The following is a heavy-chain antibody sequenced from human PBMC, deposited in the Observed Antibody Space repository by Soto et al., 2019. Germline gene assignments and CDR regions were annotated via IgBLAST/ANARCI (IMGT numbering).Heavy chain of an antibody. D-gene: IGHD4-17*01. CDR3: VSQRTTVPTQAYFDY. V-gene: IGHV4-39*01. Sequence: SETLSLTCTVSGGYVTNSSYYWGWIRQSPGKGLEWIGSVYYRGRSYSKSSVKSRVTISVDTSKNRFSLSLNSVTASDTAVYFCVSQRTTVPTQAYFDYWGPGALVTVSS. CDR1: GGYVTNSSYY. CDR2: VYYRGRS. J-gene: IGHJ4*02.